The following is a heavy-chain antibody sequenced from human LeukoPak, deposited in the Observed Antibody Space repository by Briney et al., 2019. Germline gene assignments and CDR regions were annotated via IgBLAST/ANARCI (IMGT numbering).Heavy chain of an antibody. V-gene: IGHV3-9*01. J-gene: IGHJ4*02. D-gene: IGHD6-25*01. CDR3: AKDKPRRTADTVLLDY. CDR1: GFTFDDFA. CDR2: ISWNSGSI. Sequence: GRSLRLSCAASGFTFDDFAMHWVRQAPGKGLEWVSGISWNSGSIGYADSVKGRFTISRDNAKNSLYLQMNSLRAEDTALYYCAKDKPRRTADTVLLDYWGQGTLVTVSS.